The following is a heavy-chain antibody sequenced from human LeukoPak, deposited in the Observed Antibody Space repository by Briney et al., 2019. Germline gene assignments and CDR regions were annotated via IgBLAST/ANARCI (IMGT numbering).Heavy chain of an antibody. CDR2: ISAYNGNT. V-gene: IGHV1-18*01. CDR1: GYTFTSYG. D-gene: IGHD3-3*01. CDR3: ARDEPNLAYLEWSPGNRIIDY. Sequence: GASVKVSCKASGYTFTSYGISWARQAPGQGLEWMGWISAYNGNTNYAQKLQGRVTMTTDTSTSTAYMELRSLRSDDTAVYYCARDEPNLAYLEWSPGNRIIDYWGQGTLVTVSS. J-gene: IGHJ4*02.